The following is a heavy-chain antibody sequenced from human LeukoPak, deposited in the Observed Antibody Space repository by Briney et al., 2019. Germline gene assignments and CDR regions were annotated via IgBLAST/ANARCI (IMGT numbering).Heavy chain of an antibody. CDR3: ARRMVRGQNWFDP. V-gene: IGHV4-59*01. D-gene: IGHD2-8*01. J-gene: IGHJ5*02. CDR2: IYYSGST. Sequence: SETLSLTCTVSGGSISSYYWSWIRQPPGKGLEWIGYIYYSGSTNYNPSLKSRVTMSVDTSKNQFSLKLSSLTAADTAVYYCARRMVRGQNWFDPWGQGTLVTVSS. CDR1: GGSISSYY.